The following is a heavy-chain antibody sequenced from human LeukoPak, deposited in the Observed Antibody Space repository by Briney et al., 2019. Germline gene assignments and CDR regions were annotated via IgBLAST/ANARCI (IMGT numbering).Heavy chain of an antibody. V-gene: IGHV3-53*01. CDR1: GFTFSSYN. D-gene: IGHD5-18*01. J-gene: IGHJ4*02. CDR2: IYAGGTT. Sequence: GGSLRLSCAASGFTFSSYNMNWVRQAPGKGLEWVSVIYAGGTTYHADSVKGRFTVSRDNSKNTLYLQMNSLRAEDTAVYYCARELYNYGVYWGQGTQVTVSS. CDR3: ARELYNYGVY.